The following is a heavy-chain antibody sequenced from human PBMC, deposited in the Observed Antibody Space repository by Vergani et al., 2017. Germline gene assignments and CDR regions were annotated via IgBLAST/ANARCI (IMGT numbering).Heavy chain of an antibody. D-gene: IGHD1-26*01. Sequence: QVQLVQSGAEVKKPGASVKVSCEGSGYTFRNYGISWVRQAPGEGLEWLGWISVDNGETKFAQKFQGRVTLTRDTSTDTAYMEMGSLRTYDTAVYYCARDRGNSGDYNFDYWGQGTLVTVSS. V-gene: IGHV1-18*04. CDR2: ISVDNGET. CDR3: ARDRGNSGDYNFDY. CDR1: GYTFRNYG. J-gene: IGHJ4*02.